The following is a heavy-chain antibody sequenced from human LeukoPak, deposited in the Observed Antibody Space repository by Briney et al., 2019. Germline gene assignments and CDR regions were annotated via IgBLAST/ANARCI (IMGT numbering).Heavy chain of an antibody. V-gene: IGHV4-34*01. CDR3: ARLGLYTSSWHRYYYFDY. D-gene: IGHD6-13*01. Sequence: PSETLSLTCGVHGGSFNDYSWTWIRQSPGKGLEWIGEINHSGSTSYNPSLKSRFTMSVDASKNQFSLRLSSVTAADTAVYYCARLGLYTSSWHRYYYFDYWGQGTLVTVPS. CDR1: GGSFNDYS. J-gene: IGHJ4*02. CDR2: INHSGST.